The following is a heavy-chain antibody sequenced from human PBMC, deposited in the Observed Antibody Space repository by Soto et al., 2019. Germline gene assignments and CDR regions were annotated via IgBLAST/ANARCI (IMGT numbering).Heavy chain of an antibody. CDR3: AREDLHCSSSSCFWWFDP. Sequence: QVQLQESGPGLVKPSGTLSLTCAVSGGSVSSSKWWTWVRQPPGKGLEWIGKIYHSGSTNYNPSLKRRVTISVDKSKNQFSLKLSSVTAADTAVYYCAREDLHCSSSSCFWWFDPWGQGTLVTVSS. CDR1: GGSVSSSKW. J-gene: IGHJ5*02. CDR2: IYHSGST. V-gene: IGHV4-4*02. D-gene: IGHD2-2*01.